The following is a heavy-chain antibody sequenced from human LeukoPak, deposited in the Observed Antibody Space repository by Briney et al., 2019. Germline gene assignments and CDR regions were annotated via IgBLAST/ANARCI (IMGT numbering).Heavy chain of an antibody. D-gene: IGHD3-10*01. V-gene: IGHV1-8*01. Sequence: ASVKVSCKASGYTFSSFDINWVRQATGQGLEWMGWMNPNSGNTGYAQKFQGRVTMTRNTSISTAYMELSSLRSEDTAVYYCARALRRTGYYYGSGSYYLFDYWGQGTLVTVSS. CDR3: ARALRRTGYYYGSGSYYLFDY. CDR1: GYTFSSFD. CDR2: MNPNSGNT. J-gene: IGHJ4*02.